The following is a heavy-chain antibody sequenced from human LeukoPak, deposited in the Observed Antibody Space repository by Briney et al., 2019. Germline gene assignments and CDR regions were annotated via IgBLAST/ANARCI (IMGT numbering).Heavy chain of an antibody. J-gene: IGHJ4*02. CDR1: EFTFSTYA. CDR2: IFPSGGEI. V-gene: IGHV3-23*01. Sequence: GGSLRLSCAASEFTFSTYAMNWVRQAPGKGLEWVSSIFPSGGEIHYADSVRGRFTISRDNSKSTLSLQMNSLRAEDTAIYYCATYRQVLLPFESWGQGTLVTVSS. D-gene: IGHD2-8*02. CDR3: ATYRQVLLPFES.